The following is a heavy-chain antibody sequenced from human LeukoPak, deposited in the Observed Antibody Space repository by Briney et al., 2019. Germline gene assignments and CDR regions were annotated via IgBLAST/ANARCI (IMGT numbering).Heavy chain of an antibody. J-gene: IGHJ5*02. V-gene: IGHV1-18*01. CDR3: ARDRGDNWNYDKVARFDP. CDR1: GYTFTSYG. Sequence: ASVKVSCKASGYTFTSYGISWVRQAPGQGLEWMGWISAYNGNTNYAQKLQGRVTMTTDTSTSTAYMELRSLRSDDTAVYYCARDRGDNWNYDKVARFDPWGQGTLVTVSS. D-gene: IGHD1-7*01. CDR2: ISAYNGNT.